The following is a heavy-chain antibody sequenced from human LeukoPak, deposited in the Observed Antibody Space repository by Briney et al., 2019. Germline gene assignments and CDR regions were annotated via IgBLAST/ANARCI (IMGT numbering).Heavy chain of an antibody. Sequence: GGSLRLSCAASGFRQAPGKGLEWVANIKQDGSEKYYVDSVKGRFTISRDNAKNSLYLQMNSLRAEDTAAYYCHVRLGSAFDIWGQGTMVTVSS. CDR3: HVRLGSAFDI. J-gene: IGHJ3*02. CDR2: IKQDGSEK. V-gene: IGHV3-7*01. D-gene: IGHD1-26*01. CDR1: GF.